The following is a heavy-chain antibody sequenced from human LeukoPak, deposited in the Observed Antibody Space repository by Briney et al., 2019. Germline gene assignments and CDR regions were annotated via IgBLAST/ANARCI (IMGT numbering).Heavy chain of an antibody. CDR1: GASISSYY. J-gene: IGHJ5*02. V-gene: IGHV4-4*07. CDR2: IYTSGTT. Sequence: PSETLSLTCTVSGASISSYYWSWFRQPAGKGLEWIGRIYTSGTTNYNPSLKSRVTISVDKSKNQFSLKLSSVTAADTAVYYCARDYVDTTMGQRFDPWGHGTLVTVSS. CDR3: ARDYVDTTMGQRFDP. D-gene: IGHD5-18*01.